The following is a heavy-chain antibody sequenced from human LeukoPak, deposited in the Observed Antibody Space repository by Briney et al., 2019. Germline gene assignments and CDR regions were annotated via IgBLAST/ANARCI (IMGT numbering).Heavy chain of an antibody. V-gene: IGHV3-23*01. CDR1: GFTFNNYI. Sequence: PGGSLRLSCAASGFTFNNYIMNWVRQAPGKGLEWVSSISGSGGTTYYAGSVKGRFTISRDNSKNTLFLQMNSLRADDTAIYYCAKRDFWGQGTLVTVSS. CDR2: ISGSGGTT. CDR3: AKRDF. J-gene: IGHJ4*02.